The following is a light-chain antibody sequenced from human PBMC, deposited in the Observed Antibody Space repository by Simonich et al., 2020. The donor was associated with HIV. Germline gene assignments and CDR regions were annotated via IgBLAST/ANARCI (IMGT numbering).Light chain of an antibody. J-gene: IGLJ3*02. CDR3: SSYTGSSTWV. V-gene: IGLV2-14*03. Sequence: QSALTQPASVSGSPGQSITISCTGTSSDLGGYNYVPWYPQHPGKAPKLLIYDVSQRPSGTSNRFSGSKSGRTASLTISGLQAEDEGDYYCSSYTGSSTWVFGGGTKLTVL. CDR2: DVS. CDR1: SSDLGGYNY.